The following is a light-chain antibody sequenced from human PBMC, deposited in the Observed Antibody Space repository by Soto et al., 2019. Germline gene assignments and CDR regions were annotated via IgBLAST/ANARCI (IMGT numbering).Light chain of an antibody. CDR1: QTISNW. Sequence: DIQLTQSPSTLSASVGERVNKTRRASQTISNWLAWYQQKPGKPPKLLILNASTLGSGVPSRFSGSGSGTEFTLTISGLQPDDFATYYCQQSYTTPWTFGQGTKVDIK. J-gene: IGKJ1*01. CDR3: QQSYTTPWT. V-gene: IGKV1-5*01. CDR2: NAS.